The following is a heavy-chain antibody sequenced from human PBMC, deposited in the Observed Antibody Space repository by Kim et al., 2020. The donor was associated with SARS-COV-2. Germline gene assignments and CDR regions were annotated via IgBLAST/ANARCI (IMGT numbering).Heavy chain of an antibody. D-gene: IGHD2-21*01. CDR2: ITPDSGDT. CDR3: VRDHGEKARDCFDP. J-gene: IGHJ5*02. Sequence: ASVKVSCKTSGYTFSTFGISWVRQAPGQGPEWIGWITPDSGDTNYAQKFEARATMTTDSSTTTAYMELRSLTSDDTAVYYCVRDHGEKARDCFDPWGQGTLVTVSS. V-gene: IGHV1-18*01. CDR1: GYTFSTFG.